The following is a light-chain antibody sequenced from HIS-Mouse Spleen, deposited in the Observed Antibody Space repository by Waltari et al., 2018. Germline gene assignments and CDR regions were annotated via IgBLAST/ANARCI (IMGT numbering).Light chain of an antibody. CDR1: QSLLHSNGYNY. V-gene: IGKV2-28*01. Sequence: DIVMTQSPLSLPVTPGEPASISCRSSQSLLHSNGYNYLDWYLQKPGQSPQLLIYLGSNRASGVPDRFSGSGAGTDFTLKISRVEAGDVWVYYCMQALQTPWTFGQGTKVEIK. CDR2: LGS. CDR3: MQALQTPWT. J-gene: IGKJ1*01.